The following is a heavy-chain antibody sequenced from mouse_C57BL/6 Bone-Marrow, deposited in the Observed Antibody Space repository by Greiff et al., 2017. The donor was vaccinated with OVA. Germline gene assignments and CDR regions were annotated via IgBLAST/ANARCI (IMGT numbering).Heavy chain of an antibody. J-gene: IGHJ3*01. V-gene: IGHV5-4*03. D-gene: IGHD2-1*01. CDR3: DLLWPPGFAY. CDR2: ISDGGSYT. Sequence: EVKLVESGGGLVKPGGSLKLSCAASGFTFSSYAMSWVRQTPEKRLEWVATISDGGSYTYYPDNVKGRFTISRDNAKNNLYLQMSHLKSEDTAMYYCDLLWPPGFAYWGQGTLVTVSA. CDR1: GFTFSSYA.